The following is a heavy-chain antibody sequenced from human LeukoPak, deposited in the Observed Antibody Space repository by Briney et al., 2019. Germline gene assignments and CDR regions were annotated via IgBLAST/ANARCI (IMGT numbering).Heavy chain of an antibody. CDR2: INSDDGGT. CDR3: TRDWGAYSS. J-gene: IGHJ4*02. V-gene: IGHV1-2*02. Sequence: ASVKVSCKASGYTFTASYIHWVRQAPGQGLEWMGWINSDDGGTNYAQKFQGRVTMTRDTSISTVYMEMSSLISDDTAVYYCTRDWGAYSSRGQGTLLTVSS. CDR1: GYTFTASY. D-gene: IGHD5-18*01.